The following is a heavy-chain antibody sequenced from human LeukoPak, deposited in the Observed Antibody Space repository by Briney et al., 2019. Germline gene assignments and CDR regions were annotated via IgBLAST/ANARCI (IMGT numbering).Heavy chain of an antibody. CDR1: GFTFSNDW. CDR2: IKRDGSEK. D-gene: IGHD3-22*01. CDR3: ARDRYSSGGLDV. V-gene: IGHV3-7*04. J-gene: IGHJ6*02. Sequence: QPGGSLRLSCAASGFTFSNDWMSGVRQAPGKGLEWVANIKRDGSEKYYVDSVKGRFTISRDNAKNSLYLQMNSLRAEDTAVYYCARDRYSSGGLDVWGQGTTVTVSS.